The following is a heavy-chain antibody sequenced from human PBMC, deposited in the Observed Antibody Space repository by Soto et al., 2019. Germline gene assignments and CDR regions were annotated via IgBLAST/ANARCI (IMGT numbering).Heavy chain of an antibody. V-gene: IGHV1-18*04. D-gene: IGHD6-19*01. Sequence: ASVKVSCKASGYTFTSYGISWVRLATGQGLEWMGWISAYNGNTNYAQKLQGRVTMTTDTSTSTAYMELRSLRSDDTAVYYCARVLLQWLVSEFDYWGQGTLVTVSS. J-gene: IGHJ4*02. CDR2: ISAYNGNT. CDR1: GYTFTSYG. CDR3: ARVLLQWLVSEFDY.